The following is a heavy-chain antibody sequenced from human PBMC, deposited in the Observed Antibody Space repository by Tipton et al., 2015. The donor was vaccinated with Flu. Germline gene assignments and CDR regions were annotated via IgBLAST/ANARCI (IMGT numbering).Heavy chain of an antibody. CDR1: GYSISSGYY. D-gene: IGHD3-10*02. V-gene: IGHV4-38-2*01. CDR2: IYHSGST. J-gene: IGHJ4*02. Sequence: LRLSCAVSGYSISSGYYWGWVRQPPGKWLEWIGTIYHSGSTYYNPSLKSRLTMSVDTSKNQFSLKLSSVTAADTAVYYCARHTGDSVRGVIDYWGQGTLVTVSS. CDR3: ARHTGDSVRGVIDY.